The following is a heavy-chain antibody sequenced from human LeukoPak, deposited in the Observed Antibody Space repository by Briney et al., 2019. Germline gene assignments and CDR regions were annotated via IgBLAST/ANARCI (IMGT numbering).Heavy chain of an antibody. CDR3: ATEILGYSGYDSRAFDI. Sequence: ASVKVSCKASGYTFTGYYMHWVRQAPGQGLEWMGWINPNSGGTNYAQKFQGWVTMTRDTSISTAYMELSRLRSDGTAVYYCATEILGYSGYDSRAFDIWGQGTMVTVSS. CDR2: INPNSGGT. D-gene: IGHD5-12*01. CDR1: GYTFTGYY. V-gene: IGHV1-2*04. J-gene: IGHJ3*02.